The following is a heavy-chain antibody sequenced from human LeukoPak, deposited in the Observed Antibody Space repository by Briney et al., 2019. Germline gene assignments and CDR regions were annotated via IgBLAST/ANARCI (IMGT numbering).Heavy chain of an antibody. V-gene: IGHV4-4*02. CDR1: GGSISSSNW. J-gene: IGHJ3*02. CDR3: ASQALSVDAFDI. Sequence: SETLSLTCTVSGGSISSSNWWSWVRQPPGKGLEWIGEIYHTGNTNYNPSLKSRVTISVDKSKNQFSLKLSSVTAADTAVYYCASQALSVDAFDIWGQGTMVTVSS. CDR2: IYHTGNT.